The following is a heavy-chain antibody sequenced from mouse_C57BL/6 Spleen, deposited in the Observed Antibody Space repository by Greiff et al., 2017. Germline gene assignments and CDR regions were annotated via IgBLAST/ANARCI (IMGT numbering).Heavy chain of an antibody. Sequence: QVQLQQSGPELVQPGASVKISCKASGYAFSSSWMNWVKQRPGKGLEWIGRISPGDGDTNYNGKFKGKATLTADKSSSTAYMQLSSLTSEDSAVYFCARWLLLYYAMDYWGQGTSVTVSA. CDR2: ISPGDGDT. J-gene: IGHJ4*01. CDR3: ARWLLLYYAMDY. CDR1: GYAFSSSW. V-gene: IGHV1-82*01. D-gene: IGHD2-3*01.